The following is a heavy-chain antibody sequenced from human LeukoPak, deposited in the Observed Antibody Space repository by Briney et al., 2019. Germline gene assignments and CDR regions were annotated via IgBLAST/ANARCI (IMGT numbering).Heavy chain of an antibody. Sequence: KTGGSLRLSCAASGFTFSSYEMNWVRQAPGKGLEWVSSISSSSSYIYYADSVKGRFTISRDNAKNSLYLQMNSLRAEDTAVYYCAREGRHAITGDDYWGPGTLVTVSS. D-gene: IGHD1-20*01. V-gene: IGHV3-21*01. J-gene: IGHJ4*02. CDR1: GFTFSSYE. CDR3: AREGRHAITGDDY. CDR2: ISSSSSYI.